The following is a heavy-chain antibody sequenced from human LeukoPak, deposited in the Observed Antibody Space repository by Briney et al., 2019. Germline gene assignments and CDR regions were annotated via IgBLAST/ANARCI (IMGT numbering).Heavy chain of an antibody. V-gene: IGHV3-21*01. Sequence: PGGSLRLSCAASRFTFSSYSMNWVRQAPGKGLEWVSSISSSGSYIYYADSVKGRFTISRDNAKNSLYLQMNSLRAEDTAVYYCARGQGATVPQVGKNWFDPWGQGTRVTVSS. J-gene: IGHJ5*02. D-gene: IGHD1-26*01. CDR1: RFTFSSYS. CDR2: ISSSGSYI. CDR3: ARGQGATVPQVGKNWFDP.